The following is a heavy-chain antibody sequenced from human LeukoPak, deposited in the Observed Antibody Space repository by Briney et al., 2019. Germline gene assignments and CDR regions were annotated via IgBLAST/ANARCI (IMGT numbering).Heavy chain of an antibody. CDR2: ISSSSSYI. Sequence: GGSLRLSCVASGFTFSNYWMSWVRQAPGKGLEWVSSISSSSSYIYYADSVKGRFTISRDNAKNSLYLQTNSLRAEDTAVYYCARDSEDIVVVVADYYYYMDVWGKGTTVTVSS. J-gene: IGHJ6*03. CDR3: ARDSEDIVVVVADYYYYMDV. CDR1: GFTFSNYW. D-gene: IGHD2-15*01. V-gene: IGHV3-21*01.